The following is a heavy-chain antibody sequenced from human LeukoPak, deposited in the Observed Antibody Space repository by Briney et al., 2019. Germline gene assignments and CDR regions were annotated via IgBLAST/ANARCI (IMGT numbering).Heavy chain of an antibody. V-gene: IGHV1-69*06. CDR2: IIPIFGTA. CDR1: GGTFSSYA. CDR3: AREIIAAAGGSRGVYYFDY. D-gene: IGHD6-13*01. Sequence: GASVKVSCKASGGTFSSYAISWVRQAPGQGLEWMGGIIPIFGTANYAQKFQGRVTITADKPTSTAYMELSSLRSEDTAVYYCAREIIAAAGGSRGVYYFDYWGQGTLVTVSS. J-gene: IGHJ4*02.